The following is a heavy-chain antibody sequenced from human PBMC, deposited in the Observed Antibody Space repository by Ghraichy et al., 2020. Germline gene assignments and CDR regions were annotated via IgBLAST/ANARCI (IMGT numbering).Heavy chain of an antibody. J-gene: IGHJ5*02. V-gene: IGHV4-31*03. CDR1: GGSISSGGYY. Sequence: TLSLTCTVSGGSISSGGYYWSWIRQHPGKGLEWIGYIYYSGSTYYNPSLKSRVTISVDTSKNQFSLKLSSVTAADTAVYYCARDHDGSGSVWFDPWGQGTLVTVSS. CDR3: ARDHDGSGSVWFDP. CDR2: IYYSGST. D-gene: IGHD3-10*01.